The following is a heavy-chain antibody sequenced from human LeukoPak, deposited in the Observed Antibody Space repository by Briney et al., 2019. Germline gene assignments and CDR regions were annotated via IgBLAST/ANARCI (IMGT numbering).Heavy chain of an antibody. CDR2: ISYDGSDK. V-gene: IGHV3-30*01. Sequence: PGRSLRLSCAASGFTFSSYAMHWVRQAPGKGLEWVAVISYDGSDKYYADSVKGRFTISRDNSKNTLYLQMNSLRAEDTAVYYCARERSGSYYFSVDYWGQGTLVTVSS. J-gene: IGHJ4*02. D-gene: IGHD3-10*01. CDR3: ARERSGSYYFSVDY. CDR1: GFTFSSYA.